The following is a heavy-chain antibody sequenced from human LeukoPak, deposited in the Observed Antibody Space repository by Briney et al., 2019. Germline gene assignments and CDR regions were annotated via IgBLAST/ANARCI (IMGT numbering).Heavy chain of an antibody. V-gene: IGHV1-8*01. CDR1: GYTFTSYD. CDR2: MNPNSGNT. J-gene: IGHJ6*02. CDR3: ARGDIVVVPAVYYYYGMDV. D-gene: IGHD2-2*01. Sequence: ASVKVSCKASGYTFTSYDINWVRQATGQGLEWMGWMNPNSGNTGYAQKFQGRVTMTRNTSISTAYMELSSLRSEDTAVYYCARGDIVVVPAVYYYYGMDVWGQGTTVTVSS.